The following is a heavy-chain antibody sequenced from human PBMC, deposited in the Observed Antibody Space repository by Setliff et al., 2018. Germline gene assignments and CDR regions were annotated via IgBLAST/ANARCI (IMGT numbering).Heavy chain of an antibody. J-gene: IGHJ3*01. CDR2: ISVYNGNT. V-gene: IGHV1-18*01. Sequence: ASVKVSCKASGYTFTSYGFNWVRQAPGQGLEWMGRISVYNGNTNYGQKYQGRVAMTTDTSTNTVYMELRSLRSDDTAVYFCVREYSGGGLTWGQGTMVTVSS. CDR1: GYTFTSYG. CDR3: VREYSGGGLT. D-gene: IGHD1-26*01.